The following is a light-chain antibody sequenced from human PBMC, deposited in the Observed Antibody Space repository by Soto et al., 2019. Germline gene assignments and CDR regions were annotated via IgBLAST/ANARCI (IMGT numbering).Light chain of an antibody. V-gene: IGLV7-43*01. Sequence: QAVVTQEPSLTVSPGGTVTLTCASTGAVTSAYFPNWFQQKPGQTPRPLIYSTSNKHSWTPARFSGSLLGGKAALTLSGVQPEDEAEYYCLLYYGGARVFGGGTKLTVL. CDR1: GAVTSAYF. J-gene: IGLJ2*01. CDR3: LLYYGGARV. CDR2: STS.